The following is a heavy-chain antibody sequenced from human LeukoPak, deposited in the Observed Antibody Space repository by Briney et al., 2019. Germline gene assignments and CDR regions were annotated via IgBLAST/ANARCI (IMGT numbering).Heavy chain of an antibody. D-gene: IGHD2-21*01. CDR2: INSNSGAT. Sequence: GASVKVSCKASGYTFNDYYIHWVRQAPGQGLEWIGWINSNSGATHYAQKFQGRVTMTRDTSISTAYMELSRLRSDDTAVYYCARVPGGAAYDLDHWGQGPLVTVSS. J-gene: IGHJ4*02. V-gene: IGHV1-2*02. CDR3: ARVPGGAAYDLDH. CDR1: GYTFNDYY.